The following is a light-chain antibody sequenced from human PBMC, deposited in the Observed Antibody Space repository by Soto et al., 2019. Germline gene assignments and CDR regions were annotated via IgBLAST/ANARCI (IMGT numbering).Light chain of an antibody. CDR1: QGISSY. Sequence: AIRMTQSPSSLSASTGDRVTISCRASQGISSYLAWYQKKPGKAPKLLIYAASTLQSGVPSRFSGSGSGTDFTLTISCLQSEDFAIYYCQQYYSYPQSFGQGTKVDIK. J-gene: IGKJ1*01. V-gene: IGKV1-8*01. CDR2: AAS. CDR3: QQYYSYPQS.